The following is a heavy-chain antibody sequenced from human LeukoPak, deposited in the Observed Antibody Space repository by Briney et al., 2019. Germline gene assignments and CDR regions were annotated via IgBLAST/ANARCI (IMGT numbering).Heavy chain of an antibody. CDR3: ARGGLWFGELLYLSEAPYFDY. V-gene: IGHV4-30-4*01. CDR1: GGSISSGDYY. Sequence: SQNLSLTCTVSGGSISSGDYYWSWIRQPPGKGLEWIGYIYYSGSTYYNPSLKSRVTISVDTSKNQFSLKLSSVTAADTAVYYCARGGLWFGELLYLSEAPYFDYWGQGTLVTVSS. CDR2: IYYSGST. D-gene: IGHD3-10*01. J-gene: IGHJ4*02.